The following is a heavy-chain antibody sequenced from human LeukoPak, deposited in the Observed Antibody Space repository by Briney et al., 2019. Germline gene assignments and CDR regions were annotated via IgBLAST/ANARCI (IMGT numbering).Heavy chain of an antibody. CDR2: IYYSGST. CDR1: GGSISGYY. V-gene: IGHV4-59*08. D-gene: IGHD3-10*01. J-gene: IGHJ5*02. Sequence: PSETLSLTSTVSGGSISGYYWSWIRQFPGKGLEWIGYIYYSGSTNYNPSLKSRVTISVDTSKNQFSLKLRSVTAADTAVYYCARGDLKSDWFDPWGQGTLVIVST. CDR3: ARGDLKSDWFDP.